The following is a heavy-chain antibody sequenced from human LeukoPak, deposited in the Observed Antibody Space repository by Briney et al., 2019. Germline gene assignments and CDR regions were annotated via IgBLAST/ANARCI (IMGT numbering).Heavy chain of an antibody. V-gene: IGHV1-18*01. CDR2: ISAYNGNT. Sequence: ASVKVSCKASGYTFTSYGISWVRQAPGQGLEWVGWISAYNGNTNYAQKLQGRVTMTTDTSTSTAYMELRSLRSDDTAVYYCAREIDDYYYFDYWGQGTLVTVSS. CDR3: AREIDDYYYFDY. J-gene: IGHJ4*02. D-gene: IGHD4-11*01. CDR1: GYTFTSYG.